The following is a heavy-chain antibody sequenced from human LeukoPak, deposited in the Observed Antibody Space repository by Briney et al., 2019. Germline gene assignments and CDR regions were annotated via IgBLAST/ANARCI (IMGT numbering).Heavy chain of an antibody. CDR3: ARDRYSSGWYASSDAFDI. D-gene: IGHD6-19*01. V-gene: IGHV3-21*01. CDR2: ISSSSSYI. J-gene: IGHJ3*02. Sequence: GGSLRLSCAASGFTFSSYSMNWVRQAPGKGLEWVSSISSSSSYIYYADSVKGRFTISRDNAKNSLYLQMNSLRAEDTAVYYCARDRYSSGWYASSDAFDIWGQGTMVTVSS. CDR1: GFTFSSYS.